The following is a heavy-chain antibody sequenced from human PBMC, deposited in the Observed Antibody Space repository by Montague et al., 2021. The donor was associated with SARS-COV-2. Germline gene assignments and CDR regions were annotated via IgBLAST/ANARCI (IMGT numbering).Heavy chain of an antibody. V-gene: IGHV4-59*01. J-gene: IGHJ5*02. D-gene: IGHD6-13*01. CDR1: GGPISGYY. CDR3: ARDRFIAGGRLPHGFDP. CDR2: IYYSGGT. Sequence: SETLSLTRSVSGGPISGYYWSWIRQSPGKGLEWIGYIYYSGGTIYNPSLKSRVIISVDTSKSQFSLKLSSVTAADTAVYYCARDRFIAGGRLPHGFDPWGQGTLVTGSS.